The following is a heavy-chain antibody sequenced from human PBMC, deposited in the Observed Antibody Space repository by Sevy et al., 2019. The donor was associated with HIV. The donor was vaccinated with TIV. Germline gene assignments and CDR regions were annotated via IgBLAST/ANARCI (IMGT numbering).Heavy chain of an antibody. CDR3: AKDRDDFWSGPKHYYYGMDV. CDR1: GFTFSSYG. CDR2: ISYDGSNK. V-gene: IGHV3-30*18. D-gene: IGHD3-3*01. J-gene: IGHJ6*02. Sequence: GGSLRLSCAASGFTFSSYGMHWVRQAPGKGLEWVAVISYDGSNKYYADSVKGRFTISRDNSKNTLYLQMNSLRAKDTAVYYCAKDRDDFWSGPKHYYYGMDVWGQGTTVTVSS.